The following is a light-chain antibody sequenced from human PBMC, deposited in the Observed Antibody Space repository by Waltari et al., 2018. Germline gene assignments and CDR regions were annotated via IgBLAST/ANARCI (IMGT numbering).Light chain of an antibody. CDR2: SAS. CDR3: QQSYSTPRT. Sequence: IQMTQSPSSLSASVGDRVTITCRASQVIRDDLGWFQQKPGKAPKRLIFSASLLQSGVPSRFSGSGSGSEFTLTISSLQPEDFATYYCQQSYSTPRTFGQGTKVEIK. CDR1: QVIRDD. J-gene: IGKJ1*01. V-gene: IGKV1-17*01.